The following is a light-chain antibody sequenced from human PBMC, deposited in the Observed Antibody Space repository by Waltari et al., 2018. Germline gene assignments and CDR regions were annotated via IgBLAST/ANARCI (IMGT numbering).Light chain of an antibody. Sequence: QSVLTQPPSVSGAPGQRVTIPCTGSSPNLGAGSDVHWYQQLPGPAPNLLIYGTSNRPSGVPDRFSGSKSGTSASLAITGLQAEDEADYYCQSYDSSLSGEGVFGTGTKVTVL. CDR2: GTS. CDR3: QSYDSSLSGEGV. CDR1: SPNLGAGSD. J-gene: IGLJ1*01. V-gene: IGLV1-40*01.